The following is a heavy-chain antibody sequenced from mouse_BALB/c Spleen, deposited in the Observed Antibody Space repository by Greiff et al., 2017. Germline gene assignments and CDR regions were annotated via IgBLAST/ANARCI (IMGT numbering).Heavy chain of an antibody. J-gene: IGHJ4*01. CDR1: GFSLTSYG. CDR2: IWSDGST. D-gene: IGHD1-1*01. V-gene: IGHV2-6-2*01. CDR3: ARQNYYGSSSYYAMDY. Sequence: VQGVESGPDLVAPSQSLSITCTVSGFSLTSYGVHWVRQPPGKGLEWLVVIWSDGSTTYNSALKSRLSISKDNSKSQVFLKMNSLQTDDTAMYYCARQNYYGSSSYYAMDYWGQGTSVTVSS.